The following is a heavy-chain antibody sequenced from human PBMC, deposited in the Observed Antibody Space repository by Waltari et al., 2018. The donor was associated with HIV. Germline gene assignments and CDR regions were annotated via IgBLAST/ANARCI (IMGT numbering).Heavy chain of an antibody. CDR1: GGSFSGYY. Sequence: QVHLEQWGTGLLRPSETLSLTCAVYGGSFSGYYWSWIRQSPGRGLEWIGEVNHVGRTNYRPSLKGRVTVSVDTSKNQFSLTRRSVTAADTAVYYCARDSAPGLAVDDDDGEFFYYGLDVWGQGTTVTVSS. CDR2: VNHVGRT. D-gene: IGHD6-19*01. V-gene: IGHV4-34*01. J-gene: IGHJ6*01. CDR3: ARDSAPGLAVDDDDGEFFYYGLDV.